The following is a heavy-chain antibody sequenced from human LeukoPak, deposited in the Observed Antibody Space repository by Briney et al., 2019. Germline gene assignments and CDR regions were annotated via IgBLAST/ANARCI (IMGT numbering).Heavy chain of an antibody. J-gene: IGHJ3*02. CDR2: TYYRSKWYN. V-gene: IGHV6-1*01. CDR3: VRDDGIGLDAFDI. Sequence: SQTLSLTCAISGDSVSSNSAAWNWITQSPARGLEWLGRTYYRSKWYNDYAVSVKSRITINPDTSKNQFSLQLNSVTPEDTAVYYCVRDDGIGLDAFDIWGQGTMVTVSS. D-gene: IGHD1-14*01. CDR1: GDSVSSNSAA.